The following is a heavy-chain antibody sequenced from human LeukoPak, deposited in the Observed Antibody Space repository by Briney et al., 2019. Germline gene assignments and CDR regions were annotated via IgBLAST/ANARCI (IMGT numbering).Heavy chain of an antibody. CDR3: ANREGGYTYDPFDY. Sequence: GGSLRLSCAASGFTFSTYDMSWVRQAPGRGLEWVSAISGSSDTTYYADSVKGRFTISRDNSKNTLYLQMNSLRAEDTAVYYCANREGGYTYDPFDYWGQGTLVTVSS. J-gene: IGHJ4*02. V-gene: IGHV3-23*01. D-gene: IGHD5-18*01. CDR2: ISGSSDTT. CDR1: GFTFSTYD.